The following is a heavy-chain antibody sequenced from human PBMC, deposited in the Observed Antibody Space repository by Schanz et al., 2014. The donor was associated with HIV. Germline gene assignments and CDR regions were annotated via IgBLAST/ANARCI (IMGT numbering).Heavy chain of an antibody. J-gene: IGHJ4*02. CDR1: GFTFSSYA. CDR2: ISYDGSNK. Sequence: QVQLVESGGGVVQPGRSLRLSCAASGFTFSSYAMHWVRQAPGKGLEWVAVISYDGSNKYYADSVKGRFTISRDISKNTLYLQMNSLKTEDTAVYHCASHSSNRPQGFWGQGTLVTVSS. CDR3: ASHSSNRPQGF. D-gene: IGHD6-6*01. V-gene: IGHV3-30-3*01.